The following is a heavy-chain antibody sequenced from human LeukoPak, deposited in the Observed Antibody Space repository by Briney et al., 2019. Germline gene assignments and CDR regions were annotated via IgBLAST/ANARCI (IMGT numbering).Heavy chain of an antibody. CDR3: ARGEVGYYYDSSRYFDY. CDR2: IIPIFGTA. D-gene: IGHD3-22*01. V-gene: IGHV1-69*13. CDR1: GGTVSSYT. J-gene: IGHJ4*02. Sequence: ASVKVSCKASGGTVSSYTISWVRQAPGQGLEWMGGIIPIFGTANYAQKFQGRVTITADESTSTAYMELSSLRSEDTAVYYGARGEVGYYYDSSRYFDYWGQGTLVTVSS.